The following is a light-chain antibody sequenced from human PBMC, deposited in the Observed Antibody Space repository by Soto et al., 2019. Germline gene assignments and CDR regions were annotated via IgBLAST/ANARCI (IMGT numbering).Light chain of an antibody. V-gene: IGKV1-33*01. CDR2: DAS. CDR3: QQCDNIPLT. Sequence: DIQMTQSPSSLSASVGDRVTITCQASQDISNYLNWYQQKPGQAPMLLISDASNLETVVPSRCSGSVSETDFPFPISILQTDDIATYFCQQCDNIPLTFGGRTKAEI. CDR1: QDISNY. J-gene: IGKJ4*01.